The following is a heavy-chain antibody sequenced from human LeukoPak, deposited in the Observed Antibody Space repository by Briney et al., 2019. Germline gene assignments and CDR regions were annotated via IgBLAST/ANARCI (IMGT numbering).Heavy chain of an antibody. V-gene: IGHV3-11*01. CDR3: ASGRESDYFDY. J-gene: IGHJ4*02. CDR2: ISSSGSTI. Sequence: TGGSLRLSCAASGFTFSDYYMSWIRQAPGKGLEWVSYISSSGSTIYYADSVKGRFTISRDSAKNSLYLQMNSLRAEDTAVYYCASGRESDYFDYWGQGTLVTVSS. D-gene: IGHD2/OR15-2a*01. CDR1: GFTFSDYY.